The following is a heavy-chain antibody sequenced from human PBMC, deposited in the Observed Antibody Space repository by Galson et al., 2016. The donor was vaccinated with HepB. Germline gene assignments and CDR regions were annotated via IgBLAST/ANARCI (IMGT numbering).Heavy chain of an antibody. Sequence: SVKVSCKASGYTFTSYAIHWVRQAPGQRLEWMGWINTDNGNTEYSQNFQGRVTISTDTAASTAYMELSSLKYDDTAVYYCAIEMSTFEAHNYYGMDVWGQGTTVTVSS. CDR1: GYTFTSYA. V-gene: IGHV1-3*04. J-gene: IGHJ6*02. D-gene: IGHD5-24*01. CDR3: AIEMSTFEAHNYYGMDV. CDR2: INTDNGNT.